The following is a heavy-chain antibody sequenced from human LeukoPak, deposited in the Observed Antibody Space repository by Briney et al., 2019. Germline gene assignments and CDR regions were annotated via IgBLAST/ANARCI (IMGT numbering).Heavy chain of an antibody. Sequence: GGSLRLSCAASGFTFSSYSMTWVRQAPGKGLEWVALITSGSVNKYYADSVKGRFTVSRDNAKNSLFLRMNSPRAEDTAVYYCAKVQDGSATWFEYFQHWGQGTLVTVSS. CDR2: ITSGSVNK. CDR1: GFTFSSYS. V-gene: IGHV3-21*01. J-gene: IGHJ1*01. CDR3: AKVQDGSATWFEYFQH. D-gene: IGHD3-9*01.